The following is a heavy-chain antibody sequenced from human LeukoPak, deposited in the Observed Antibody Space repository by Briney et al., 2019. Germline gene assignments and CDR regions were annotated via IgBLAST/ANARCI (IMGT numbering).Heavy chain of an antibody. V-gene: IGHV4-59*12. CDR1: GGSISSSY. D-gene: IGHD3-22*01. Sequence: SETLSLTCTVSGGSISSSYWSWIRQPPGKGLEWIGYIYYSGSTSYNPTLKSRVTISVDTSKNQFSLKLSSVTAADTAVYYCARGPDFYDSSGYYPIWGQGTLVTVSS. CDR3: ARGPDFYDSSGYYPI. J-gene: IGHJ4*02. CDR2: IYYSGST.